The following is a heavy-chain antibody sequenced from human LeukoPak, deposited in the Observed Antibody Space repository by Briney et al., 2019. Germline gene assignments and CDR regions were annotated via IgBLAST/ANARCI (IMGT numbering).Heavy chain of an antibody. CDR3: AKDGTRYYYYYMDV. D-gene: IGHD1-26*01. CDR2: ISYDGSNK. V-gene: IGHV3-30*18. CDR1: GFTFSSYG. J-gene: IGHJ6*03. Sequence: GGSPRLSCAASGFTFSSYGMHWVRQAPGKGLEWVAVISYDGSNKYYADSVKGRFTISRDNSKNTLYLQMNSLRAEDTAVYYCAKDGTRYYYYYMDVWGKGTTVTVSS.